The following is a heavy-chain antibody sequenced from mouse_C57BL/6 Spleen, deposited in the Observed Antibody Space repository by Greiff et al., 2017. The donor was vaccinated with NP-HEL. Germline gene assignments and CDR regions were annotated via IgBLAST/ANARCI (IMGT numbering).Heavy chain of an antibody. V-gene: IGHV1-52*01. D-gene: IGHD1-1*01. CDR1: GYTFTSYW. Sequence: QVQLQQPGAELVRPGSSVKLSCKASGYTFTSYWMHWVKQRPIQGLEWIGNIDPSDSETHYNQKFKDKATLTVDKSSSTAYMQLSSLTSEDSAVYYYASSFITTPYFDYWGQGTTLTVSS. CDR2: IDPSDSET. CDR3: ASSFITTPYFDY. J-gene: IGHJ2*01.